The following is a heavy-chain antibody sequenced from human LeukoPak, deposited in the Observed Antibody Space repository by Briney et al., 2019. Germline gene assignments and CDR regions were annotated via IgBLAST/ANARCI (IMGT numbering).Heavy chain of an antibody. CDR1: GFIVSNNY. V-gene: IGHV3-7*03. J-gene: IGHJ4*02. CDR2: IKLDGSEK. Sequence: PGGSLRLSCVASGFIVSNNYMSWVRQAPGKGLEWVANIKLDGSEKNYVDSVKGRFTISRDNTKNSLYLQMNSLRAEDTAVFYCARDQYDTWSRRGNFDSWGQGTLVIVSS. CDR3: ARDQYDTWSRRGNFDS. D-gene: IGHD3/OR15-3a*01.